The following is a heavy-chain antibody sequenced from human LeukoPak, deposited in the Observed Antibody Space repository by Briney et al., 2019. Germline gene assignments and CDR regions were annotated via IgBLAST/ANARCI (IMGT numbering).Heavy chain of an antibody. CDR1: GFTFSNSA. CDR3: AKDGHWAFDY. D-gene: IGHD7-27*01. Sequence: GGSLRLSCAASGFTFSNSAMHWARKAPGKGLAWVAFIGHEGSNIFYADSVKGRFTISRDNSKNSLYLQMNSLRAEDTAVYYCAKDGHWAFDYWGQGTLVTVSS. V-gene: IGHV3-30*02. CDR2: IGHEGSNI. J-gene: IGHJ4*02.